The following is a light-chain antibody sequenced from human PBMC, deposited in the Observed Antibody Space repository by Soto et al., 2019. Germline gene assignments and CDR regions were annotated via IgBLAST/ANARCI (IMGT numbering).Light chain of an antibody. V-gene: IGLV2-8*01. CDR1: SSDVGGYNY. CDR2: EVS. J-gene: IGLJ7*01. Sequence: QSALTQPPSASGSPGQSVTISCTGTSSDVGGYNYVSWYQQHPGKAPKLMIYEVSKRPSGVPDRFSGPKSGNTASLTVSGLQAEDEADYYCSSFRAVFGGGTQLTVL. CDR3: SSFRAV.